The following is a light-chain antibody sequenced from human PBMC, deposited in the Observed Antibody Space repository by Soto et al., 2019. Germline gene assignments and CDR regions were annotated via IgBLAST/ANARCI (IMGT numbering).Light chain of an antibody. J-gene: IGKJ2*01. CDR3: QQSYSTPPEYT. V-gene: IGKV1-39*01. CDR1: QSISTY. CDR2: AAS. Sequence: DIQMTQSPSSLSASVGDRVTITCRAGQSISTYLNWYQQKPGEAPNLLIYAASNLQSGVPSRFNGSGSGTHFTLTIYCLQPGDSATYFCQQSYSTPPEYTFGQGTKLEIK.